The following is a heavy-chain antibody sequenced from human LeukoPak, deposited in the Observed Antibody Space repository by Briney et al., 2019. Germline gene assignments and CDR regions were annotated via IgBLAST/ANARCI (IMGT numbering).Heavy chain of an antibody. Sequence: SETLSLTCTVSAGSISSSSYSWGWIRQPPGKGLEWIGSIYYSGSTYYNPSLKSRVTISVDTSKNQFSLKLGSVTAADTAVYYCARHREGRDWFDPWGQGTLVTVSS. V-gene: IGHV4-39*01. D-gene: IGHD3-10*01. J-gene: IGHJ5*02. CDR1: AGSISSSSYS. CDR2: IYYSGST. CDR3: ARHREGRDWFDP.